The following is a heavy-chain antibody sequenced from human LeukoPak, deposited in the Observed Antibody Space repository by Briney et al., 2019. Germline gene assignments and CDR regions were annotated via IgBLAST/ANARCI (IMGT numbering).Heavy chain of an antibody. CDR2: ISSSGSYI. CDR1: GFIFRSYS. J-gene: IGHJ3*02. CDR3: ARAYSGSYPAAFDI. D-gene: IGHD1-26*01. Sequence: GGSLRLSCAASGFIFRSYSMNWVRQAPGKGLEWVSSISSSGSYIYYADSVKGRFTISRDNAKNSLYLQMNSLRGEDTAVYYWARAYSGSYPAAFDIWGQGTMVTVSS. V-gene: IGHV3-21*01.